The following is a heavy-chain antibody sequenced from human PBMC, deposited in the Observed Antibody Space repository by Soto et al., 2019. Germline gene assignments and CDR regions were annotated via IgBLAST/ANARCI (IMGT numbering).Heavy chain of an antibody. CDR1: GFTFSSYD. CDR2: IGTAGDT. V-gene: IGHV3-13*01. CDR3: AGSHYSSGWYYFDY. Sequence: EVQLVESGGGLVQPGGSLRLSCAASGFTFSSYDMHWVRQATGKGLECVSAIGTAGDTYYPGSVKGRFTISRENAKNSLYLQMNSLRAEDTAVYYCAGSHYSSGWYYFDYWGQGTLVTVSS. J-gene: IGHJ4*02. D-gene: IGHD6-19*01.